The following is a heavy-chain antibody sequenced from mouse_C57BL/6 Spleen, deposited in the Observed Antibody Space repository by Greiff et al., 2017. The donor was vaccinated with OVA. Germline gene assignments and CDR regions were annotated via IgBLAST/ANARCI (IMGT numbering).Heavy chain of an antibody. CDR3: ARFITTVVATGDFDV. Sequence: EVKLMESGGGLVKPGGSLKLSCAASGFTFSSYAMSWVRQTPEKRLEWVATISAGGSYTYYPENVKGRFTISRENTKTNLYLQMSRLKSEDTAMYYCARFITTVVATGDFDVWGTVTTVTVSS. CDR1: GFTFSSYA. D-gene: IGHD1-1*01. CDR2: ISAGGSYT. V-gene: IGHV5-4*03. J-gene: IGHJ1*03.